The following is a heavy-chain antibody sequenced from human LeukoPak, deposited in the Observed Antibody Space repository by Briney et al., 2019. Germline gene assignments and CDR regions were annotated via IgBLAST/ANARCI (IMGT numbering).Heavy chain of an antibody. CDR3: AKEGDSSGYYSDAFDI. CDR1: GFTFSSYE. J-gene: IGHJ3*02. CDR2: ISGSGGST. D-gene: IGHD3-22*01. Sequence: GGSLRLSCAASGFTFSSYEMNWVRQAPGKGLEWVSAISGSGGSTYYADSVKGRFTISRDNSKNTLYLQMNSLRAEDTAVYYCAKEGDSSGYYSDAFDIWGQGTMVTVSS. V-gene: IGHV3-23*01.